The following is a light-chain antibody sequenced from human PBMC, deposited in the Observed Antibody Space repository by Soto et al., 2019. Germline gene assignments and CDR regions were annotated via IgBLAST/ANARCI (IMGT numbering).Light chain of an antibody. CDR2: EVT. Sequence: QSVLTQPASVSGSPGQSITISCAGSSSDVGGYDYVSWYQQHPGKAPKLMIYEVTKRPSGVSNRFSGSKSGNTASLTISGLQAEDEADYYCCSYAGTYTFIFGGGTQLTVL. CDR3: CSYAGTYTFI. V-gene: IGLV2-23*02. CDR1: SSDVGGYDY. J-gene: IGLJ7*01.